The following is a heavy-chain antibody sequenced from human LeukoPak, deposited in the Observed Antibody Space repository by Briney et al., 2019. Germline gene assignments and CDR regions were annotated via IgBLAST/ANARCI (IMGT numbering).Heavy chain of an antibody. V-gene: IGHV1-2*02. J-gene: IGHJ3*02. CDR2: INPNSGGT. Sequence: ASVKVSCKASGYTFTSYYMHWVRQAPGQGLEWMGWINPNSGGTNYAQKFQGRVTMTRDTSISTAYMELSRLRSDDTAVYYCARESYDSSGYYYASSEQHDAFDIWGQGTMVTVSS. D-gene: IGHD3-22*01. CDR1: GYTFTSYY. CDR3: ARESYDSSGYYYASSEQHDAFDI.